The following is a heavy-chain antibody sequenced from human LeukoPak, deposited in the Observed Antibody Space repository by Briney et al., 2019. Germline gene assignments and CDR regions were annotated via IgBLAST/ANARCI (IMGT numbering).Heavy chain of an antibody. J-gene: IGHJ4*02. Sequence: PGGSLRLSCAASGFTSSSYWMSWVRQAPGKGLEWVANIKQDGSEKYYVDFVKGRFTISRDNAKNSLYLQMNSLRAEDTAVYYCARDYYDSSGYLDYWGQGTLVTVSS. CDR2: IKQDGSEK. D-gene: IGHD3-22*01. V-gene: IGHV3-7*01. CDR3: ARDYYDSSGYLDY. CDR1: GFTSSSYW.